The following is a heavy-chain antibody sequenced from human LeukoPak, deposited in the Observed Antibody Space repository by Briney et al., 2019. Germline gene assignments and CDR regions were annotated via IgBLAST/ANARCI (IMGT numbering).Heavy chain of an antibody. CDR1: GGSFSGYY. V-gene: IGHV4-34*01. CDR2: INHSGST. J-gene: IGHJ5*02. D-gene: IGHD4-23*01. Sequence: SETLSLTCAVYGGSFSGYYWSWIRQPPGKGLEWIGEINHSGSTNYNPSLKSRVTISVDTSKNQFSLILSSVTAADTAVYYCARDPDSFTGDYVGTVVNWFDPWGQGTLVTVSS. CDR3: ARDPDSFTGDYVGTVVNWFDP.